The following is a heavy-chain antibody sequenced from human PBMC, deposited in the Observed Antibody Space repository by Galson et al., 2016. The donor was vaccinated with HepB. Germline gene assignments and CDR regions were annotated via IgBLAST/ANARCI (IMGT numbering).Heavy chain of an antibody. CDR1: GYSFTSYW. CDR2: IDPSDSYT. J-gene: IGHJ6*02. D-gene: IGHD6-13*01. V-gene: IGHV5-10-1*01. CDR3: ARRGSSSYYYYYGMDV. Sequence: QSGAEVKKPGESLRISCKGSGYSFTSYWISWVRQMPGKGLEWMGRIDPSDSYTKYSPSFQGHVTISADKSISTAYLQWSSLKASDTAMYYCARRGSSSYYYYYGMDVWGQGTTVTVSS.